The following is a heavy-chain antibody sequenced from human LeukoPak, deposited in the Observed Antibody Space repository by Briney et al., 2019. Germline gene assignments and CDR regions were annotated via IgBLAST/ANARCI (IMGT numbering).Heavy chain of an antibody. V-gene: IGHV6-1*01. CDR3: ARGIVTTGFDY. D-gene: IGHD5-12*01. Sequence: SQTLSLTCAISGGSVPSKSAAWSWIRQSPSRGFEWLGRTYYRSTWFNDYAVSVKSRIIINPDTSKNQFSLQLNSVTPEDTAVYYCARGIVTTGFDYWGQGTLVTVSS. CDR2: TYYRSTWFN. CDR1: GGSVPSKSAA. J-gene: IGHJ4*02.